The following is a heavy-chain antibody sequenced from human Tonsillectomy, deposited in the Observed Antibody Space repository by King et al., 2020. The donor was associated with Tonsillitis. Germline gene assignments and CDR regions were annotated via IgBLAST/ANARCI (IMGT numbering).Heavy chain of an antibody. CDR1: GFIFSNYW. D-gene: IGHD1-14*01. Sequence: VQLVESGGGLVQPGGSLRLSCAASGFIFSNYWMSWVRQAPGKGLEWVANIKHDGSDKHYVDSVKGRFTISRDNAKSSMYLHMDSLRAADTAVYYCASVSSPVGRETYTPNHDYWGRGTLVTVSS. CDR3: ASVSSPVGRETYTPNHDY. J-gene: IGHJ4*02. CDR2: IKHDGSDK. V-gene: IGHV3-7*03.